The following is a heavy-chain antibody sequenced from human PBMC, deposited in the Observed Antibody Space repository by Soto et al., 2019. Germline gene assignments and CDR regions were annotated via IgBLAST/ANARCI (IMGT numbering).Heavy chain of an antibody. CDR2: IYYSGST. CDR3: ARLVNYELSRVYYYYYMDV. J-gene: IGHJ6*03. Sequence: SETLSLTCTVSGGSISSSSYYWGWIRQPPGKGLEWIGSIYYSGSTYYNPSLKSRVTISVDTSKNQFSLKLSSVTAADTAVYYCARLVNYELSRVYYYYYMDVWGKGTTVTVSS. CDR1: GGSISSSSYY. V-gene: IGHV4-39*01. D-gene: IGHD3-3*01.